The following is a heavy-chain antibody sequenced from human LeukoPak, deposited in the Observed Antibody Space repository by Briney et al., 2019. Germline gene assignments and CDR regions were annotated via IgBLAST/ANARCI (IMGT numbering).Heavy chain of an antibody. D-gene: IGHD2-2*01. CDR3: ARRYCSSTSCTLDY. CDR1: GFTFSSYS. J-gene: IGHJ4*02. CDR2: ISSSSSYI. Sequence: AGGSLRLSCAASGFTFSSYSMNWVRQAPGKGLEWVSSISSSSSYIYYADSVKGRFTISRDNAENSLYLQMNSLRAEDTAVYYCARRYCSSTSCTLDYWGQGTLVTVSS. V-gene: IGHV3-21*01.